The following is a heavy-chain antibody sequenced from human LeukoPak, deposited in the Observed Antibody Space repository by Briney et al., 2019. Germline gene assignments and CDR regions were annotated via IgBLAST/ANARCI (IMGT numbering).Heavy chain of an antibody. J-gene: IGHJ4*02. CDR3: ARFNSGSYQHYFDY. CDR2: IYYSGST. Sequence: SETLSLTCTVSGGSISGYYWSWIRQPPGKGLEWIGYIYYSGSTNHNPSLKSRVTISVDTSKNQFSLKLSSVTAADTAVYYCARFNSGSYQHYFDYWGQGTLVTVSS. V-gene: IGHV4-59*01. CDR1: GGSISGYY. D-gene: IGHD1-26*01.